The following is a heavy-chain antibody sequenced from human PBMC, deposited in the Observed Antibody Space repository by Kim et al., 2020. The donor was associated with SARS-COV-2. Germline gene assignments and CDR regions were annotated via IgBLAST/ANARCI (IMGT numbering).Heavy chain of an antibody. D-gene: IGHD6-13*01. V-gene: IGHV3-21*01. CDR3: ARARGIAAAANYYGMDV. J-gene: IGHJ6*02. CDR1: GFTFSSYS. CDR2: ISSSSSYI. Sequence: GGSLRLSCAASGFTFSSYSMNWVRQAPGKGPEWVSSISSSSSYIYYADSVKGRFTISRDNAKKSLYLQMNSLRAEDTAVYYCARARGIAAAANYYGMDVWGQGTTVTVSS.